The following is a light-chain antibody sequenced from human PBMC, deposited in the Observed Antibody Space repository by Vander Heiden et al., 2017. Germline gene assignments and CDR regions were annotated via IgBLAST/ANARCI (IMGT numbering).Light chain of an antibody. V-gene: IGKV1-39*01. CDR1: QSSSSY. Sequence: DFQLAPSLSSLSASVGDRVTISCRASQSSSSYLNWYQQKPGKAPKLLMYAASSLQSGVPSRCSGSGSGTDFTLTISGLEPEDVATYYHQKSCSTTYTFGQGTKLEIK. CDR3: QKSCSTTYT. CDR2: AAS. J-gene: IGKJ2*01.